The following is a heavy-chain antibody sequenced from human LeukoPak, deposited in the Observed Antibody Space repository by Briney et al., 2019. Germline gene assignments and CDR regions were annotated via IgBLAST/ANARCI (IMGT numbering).Heavy chain of an antibody. CDR3: ARQTGSGLFILP. V-gene: IGHV4-39*01. J-gene: IGHJ4*02. D-gene: IGHD3/OR15-3a*01. CDR1: GGSISSY. Sequence: SETLSLTCTVSGGSISSYWSWIRQPPGKGLEWIGSIYYSGNTYYNASLKSQVSISIDTSKNQFSLRLTSVTAADTAVYYCARQTGSGLFILPGGQGTLVTVSS. CDR2: IYYSGNT.